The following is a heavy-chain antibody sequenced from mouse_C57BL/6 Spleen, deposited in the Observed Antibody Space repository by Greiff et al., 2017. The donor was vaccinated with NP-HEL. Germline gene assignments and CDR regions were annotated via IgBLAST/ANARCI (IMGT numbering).Heavy chain of an antibody. CDR2: IYPGDGDT. Sequence: QVQLQQSGPELVKPGASVKISCKASGYAFSSSWMNWVKQRPGKGLEWIGRIYPGDGDTNYNGKFKGKATLTADKSSSTAYMQLSSLTSEDSAVYFCAREAITTVVATDYFDYWGQGTTLTVSS. V-gene: IGHV1-82*01. CDR3: AREAITTVVATDYFDY. D-gene: IGHD1-1*01. J-gene: IGHJ2*01. CDR1: GYAFSSSW.